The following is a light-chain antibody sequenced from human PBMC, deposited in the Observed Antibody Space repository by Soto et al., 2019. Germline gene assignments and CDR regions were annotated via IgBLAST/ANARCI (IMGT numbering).Light chain of an antibody. CDR3: SSYTSSITLV. J-gene: IGLJ2*01. Sequence: QSVLTQPASVSGSPGQSNTISCTGTSSDVGGYNYVSWYQQHPGKAPKLMIYDVSNRPSGVSNRFSGSKSGNTASLSISGLQAEDEADYYCSSYTSSITLVFGGGTKLTVL. CDR1: SSDVGGYNY. V-gene: IGLV2-14*03. CDR2: DVS.